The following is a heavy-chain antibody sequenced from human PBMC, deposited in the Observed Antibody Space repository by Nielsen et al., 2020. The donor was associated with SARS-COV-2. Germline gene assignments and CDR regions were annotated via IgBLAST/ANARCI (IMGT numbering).Heavy chain of an antibody. CDR2: INAGNGNT. CDR3: AREQQLENWFDP. V-gene: IGHV1-3*01. Sequence: SVKVSCKASGYTFTSYAMHWVRQAPGQRLEWMGWINAGNGNTKYSQKFQGRVTITRDTSASTAYMELSSLRSEDTAVYYCAREQQLENWFDPWGQGTLVTVSS. D-gene: IGHD6-13*01. J-gene: IGHJ5*02. CDR1: GYTFTSYA.